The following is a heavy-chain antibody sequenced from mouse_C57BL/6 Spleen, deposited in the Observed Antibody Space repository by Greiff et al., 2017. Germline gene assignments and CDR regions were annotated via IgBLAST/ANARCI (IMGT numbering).Heavy chain of an antibody. CDR3: ARGYDGLAY. Sequence: EVKLMESGGGLVKPGGSLKLSCAASGFTFSSYAMSWVRQTPEKRLEWVATISDGGSYTYYPDNVKGRFTISRDNAKNNLYLQMSHLKSEDTARYYCARGYDGLAYWGQGTLVTVSA. J-gene: IGHJ3*01. CDR2: ISDGGSYT. CDR1: GFTFSSYA. D-gene: IGHD2-3*01. V-gene: IGHV5-4*03.